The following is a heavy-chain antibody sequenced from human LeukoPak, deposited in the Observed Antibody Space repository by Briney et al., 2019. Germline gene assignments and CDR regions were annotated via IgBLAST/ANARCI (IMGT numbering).Heavy chain of an antibody. J-gene: IGHJ4*02. V-gene: IGHV4-59*08. CDR1: GGSVSSYY. D-gene: IGHD1-14*01. Sequence: SETLSLTCSVSGGSVSSYYWSWIRQSPGKGLEWIGYIHNSGRTNYNPSLKSRVTGLVDTSKNQVSLRLSSVTAADTAVYYCARHGTISSESYFDYWGQGALVTVSS. CDR2: IHNSGRT. CDR3: ARHGTISSESYFDY.